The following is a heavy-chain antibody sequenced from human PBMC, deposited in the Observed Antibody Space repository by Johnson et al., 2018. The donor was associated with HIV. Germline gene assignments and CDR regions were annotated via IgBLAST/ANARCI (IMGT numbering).Heavy chain of an antibody. CDR2: IWSDGSNK. Sequence: QVQLVESGGGVVQPGRSLRLSCAASGFTFNSYGMHWVRQAPGKGLEWVAVIWSDGSNKYYADSVKGRFTISRDNSKNTLYLQMNSLRAEDTAVYYCAKDPIKRQLVRDDAFDIWGQGTVVTVSS. CDR1: GFTFNSYG. V-gene: IGHV3-33*06. J-gene: IGHJ3*02. D-gene: IGHD6-13*01. CDR3: AKDPIKRQLVRDDAFDI.